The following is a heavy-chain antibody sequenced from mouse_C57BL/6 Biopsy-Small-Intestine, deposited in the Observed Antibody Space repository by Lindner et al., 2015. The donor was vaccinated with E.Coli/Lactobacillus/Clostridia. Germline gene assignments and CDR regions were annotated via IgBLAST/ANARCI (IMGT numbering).Heavy chain of an antibody. CDR3: STGVPTY. V-gene: IGHV14-1*01. CDR2: IDPEDGDT. J-gene: IGHJ3*01. Sequence: VQLQESGAELVRPGPQSSCPAQFLDFNIKDYYIHRVKQRPKQGLEWITRIDPEDGDTEYAPKFQGKATMTADTSSNTVYLHLSSLTSEDTAVYYCSTGVPTYWGQGTLITVS. CDR1: DFNIKDYY.